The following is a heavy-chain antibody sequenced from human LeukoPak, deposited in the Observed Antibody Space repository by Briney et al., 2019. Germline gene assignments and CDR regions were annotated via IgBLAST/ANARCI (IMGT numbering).Heavy chain of an antibody. CDR3: ARRAGAYSHPYDY. Sequence: GGSLRLSCAASGFTFSDYFMSWVRQAPGKGLEWVSFIYSDNTHYSDSVKGRFTISRDNSKNTLYLQMNSLRAEDTAVYYCARRAGAYSHPYDYWGQGTLVTVSS. D-gene: IGHD4/OR15-4a*01. V-gene: IGHV3-53*01. CDR1: GFTFSDYF. J-gene: IGHJ4*02. CDR2: IYSDNT.